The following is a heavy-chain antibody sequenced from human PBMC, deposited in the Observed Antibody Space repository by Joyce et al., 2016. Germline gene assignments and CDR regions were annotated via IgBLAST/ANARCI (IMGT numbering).Heavy chain of an antibody. J-gene: IGHJ4*02. Sequence: QVQLVQSGAEVKKPGSSVKVSCKASGGTFSTQTISWVRQAPGQGLEWVGGILPIFATVKYAQKFEDRVTMTADESTTTAYMELNSLTSEDTAVFYCVTETRQGGFDFWGQGTLVTASS. V-gene: IGHV1-69*01. CDR1: GGTFSTQT. D-gene: IGHD3-16*01. CDR2: ILPIFATV. CDR3: VTETRQGGFDF.